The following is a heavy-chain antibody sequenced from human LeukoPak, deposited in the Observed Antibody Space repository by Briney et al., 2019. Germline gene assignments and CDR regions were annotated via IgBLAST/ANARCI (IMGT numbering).Heavy chain of an antibody. Sequence: PGGSLRLSCAASGFTFSSYAMRWVRQAPGRGLEWVSAISDSGGSTYYADSVEGRFTISRDNTKNTMYLQMNSLRAGDTAIYYCAKRESEQGYFMDGWGQGTTVTVSS. CDR2: ISDSGGST. CDR1: GFTFSSYA. V-gene: IGHV3-23*01. CDR3: AKRESEQGYFMDG. J-gene: IGHJ6*02. D-gene: IGHD5-18*01.